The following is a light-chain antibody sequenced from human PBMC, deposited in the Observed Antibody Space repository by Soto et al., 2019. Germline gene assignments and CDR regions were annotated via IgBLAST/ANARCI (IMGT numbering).Light chain of an antibody. CDR3: QQSYNTPIT. CDR1: RTIDNY. Sequence: DLQMTQSPSTLSGSVGARVTITCRASRTIDNYLNWYQQKPGRAPELLVYATSSLQSGVPSRFTGGGSGTHLTITISGLQPEDFETYVCQQSYNTPITFGQGTRLEIK. CDR2: ATS. V-gene: IGKV1-39*01. J-gene: IGKJ5*01.